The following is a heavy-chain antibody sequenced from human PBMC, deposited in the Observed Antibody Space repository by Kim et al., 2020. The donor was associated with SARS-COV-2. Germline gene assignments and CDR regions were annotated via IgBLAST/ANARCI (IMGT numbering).Heavy chain of an antibody. V-gene: IGHV1-2*02. J-gene: IGHJ5*02. D-gene: IGHD3-10*01. CDR3: ARWVGLHLPENGFDP. CDR1: GYTFTGYY. Sequence: ASVKVSCKASGYTFTGYYMHWVRQAPGQGLEWMGWINPNSGGTNYAQKFQDRVTMTRDTSISTAYMELSRLRSDETAVYYCARWVGLHLPENGFDPWGQGTLVTVSS. CDR2: INPNSGGT.